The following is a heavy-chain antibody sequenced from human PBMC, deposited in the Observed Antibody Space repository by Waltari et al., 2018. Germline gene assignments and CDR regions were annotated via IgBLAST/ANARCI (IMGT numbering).Heavy chain of an antibody. CDR2: ISAYNGNT. CDR3: ARDLGGTYYYGSGSFASFDY. D-gene: IGHD3-10*01. J-gene: IGHJ4*02. V-gene: IGHV1-18*01. Sequence: QVQLVQSGAEVKKPGASVKVSCKASGYTFTSYGISWVRQAPGQGLEWMGWISAYNGNTNYAQKLQGRVTMTTDTSTSTAYMELRSLRSDDTAVYYCARDLGGTYYYGSGSFASFDYWGQGTLVTVSS. CDR1: GYTFTSYG.